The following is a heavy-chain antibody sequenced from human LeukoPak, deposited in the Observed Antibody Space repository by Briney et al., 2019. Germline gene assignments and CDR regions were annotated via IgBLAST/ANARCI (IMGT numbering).Heavy chain of an antibody. CDR3: ARDVDSGYALGY. Sequence: PSGTLSLTCAVTGGSISSGNWWSWVRQPPGKGLEWIGELYHSGSTNYNPSLTSRVTMSVDKSKNQFSLKLSSVTAADTAVYYCARDVDSGYALGYWGRGTLVTVSS. V-gene: IGHV4-4*02. CDR1: GGSISSGNW. CDR2: LYHSGST. J-gene: IGHJ4*02. D-gene: IGHD5-12*01.